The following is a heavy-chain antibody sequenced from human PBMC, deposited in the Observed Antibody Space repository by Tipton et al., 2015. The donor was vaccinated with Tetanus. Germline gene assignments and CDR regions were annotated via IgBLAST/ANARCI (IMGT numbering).Heavy chain of an antibody. CDR2: IYYSGST. D-gene: IGHD3-10*01. V-gene: IGHV4-61*01. Sequence: TLSLTCTVSGGSVSSGSYYWSWIRQPPGKGLEWIGYIYYSGSTNYNPSLKSRVTISVDTSKNQFSLNLSSVTAADMAVYYCARHNPSGLWFGELDSSFDYWGQGTLVTVSS. CDR3: ARHNPSGLWFGELDSSFDY. J-gene: IGHJ4*02. CDR1: GGSVSSGSYY.